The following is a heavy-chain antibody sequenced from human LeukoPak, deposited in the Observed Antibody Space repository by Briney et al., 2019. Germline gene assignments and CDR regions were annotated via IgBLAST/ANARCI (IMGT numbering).Heavy chain of an antibody. Sequence: GGSLRLSCAASGFTFSKYWMHWVRQAPGKGLVRVSRIYIDGTGIVYAGSVKGRFIISRDNAKNTLYLQMNSLRVEDTAVYYCARAPPSNGYSYHFDIWGQGTMVTVSS. CDR3: ARAPPSNGYSYHFDI. D-gene: IGHD5-18*01. J-gene: IGHJ3*02. CDR1: GFTFSKYW. V-gene: IGHV3-74*01. CDR2: IYIDGTGI.